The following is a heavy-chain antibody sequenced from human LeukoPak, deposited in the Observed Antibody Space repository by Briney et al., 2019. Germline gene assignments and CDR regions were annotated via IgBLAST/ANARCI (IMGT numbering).Heavy chain of an antibody. CDR1: GFSFSSYS. Sequence: GGSLRLSCSASGFSFSSYSMHWVRQAPGKGLEYVSTIRSNGGSTYYADSVKGRFTISRDNSKNRLYLQMSSLEPEDTAVYYCAGSRGIDYWGQGTLVTVSS. CDR2: IRSNGGST. CDR3: AGSRGIDY. D-gene: IGHD6-19*01. J-gene: IGHJ4*02. V-gene: IGHV3-64D*09.